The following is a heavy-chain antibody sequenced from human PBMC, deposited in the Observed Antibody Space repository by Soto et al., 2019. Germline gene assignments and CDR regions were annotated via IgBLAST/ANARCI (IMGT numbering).Heavy chain of an antibody. J-gene: IGHJ4*02. CDR2: ISGSGGTT. Sequence: EVQLLESGGGLVQPGGSLRISCIGSGFTFSSHAMSWVRQAPGKGLEWVSAISGSGGTTYYADSVKGRFAVSRDNSNNTLYLQMNSLRAEDTAVYYCAQQRAGFGSGSDTYYFDYWGQGTLVTVSS. D-gene: IGHD3-10*01. V-gene: IGHV3-23*01. CDR1: GFTFSSHA. CDR3: AQQRAGFGSGSDTYYFDY.